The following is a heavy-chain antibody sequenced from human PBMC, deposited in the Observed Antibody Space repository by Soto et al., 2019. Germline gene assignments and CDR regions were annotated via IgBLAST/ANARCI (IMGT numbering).Heavy chain of an antibody. CDR2: TRSNGEHT. CDR3: AKDSKSVSVSAARVYGMDV. Sequence: EVQILESGGGMVQPGGSLRLSCAGSGCMFSSFARTWVRQAPGNGLEWVSTTRSNGEHTYYADSVKGSFTVSRDNSKNTLFLEMSSLRAEDSAIYYCAKDSKSVSVSAARVYGMDVWGQGTTVTVSS. J-gene: IGHJ6*02. D-gene: IGHD2-2*01. V-gene: IGHV3-23*01. CDR1: GCMFSSFA.